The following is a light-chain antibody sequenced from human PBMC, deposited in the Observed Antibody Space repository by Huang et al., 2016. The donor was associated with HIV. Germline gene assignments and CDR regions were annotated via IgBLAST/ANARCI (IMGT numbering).Light chain of an antibody. V-gene: IGKV3-15*01. CDR1: ESISNN. J-gene: IGKJ1*01. CDR2: GAS. Sequence: EIVMTQSPATLSVSPGESATLSCRASESISNNLAWYQQKPGQASRLLIHGASTRATGIPARLSGSGSGTEFTLTISSLQSEDFAVYYCQQYNNWPPWTFGQGTKVEIK. CDR3: QQYNNWPPWT.